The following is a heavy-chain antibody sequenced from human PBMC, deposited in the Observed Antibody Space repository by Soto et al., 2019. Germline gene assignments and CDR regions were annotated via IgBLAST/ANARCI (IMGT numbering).Heavy chain of an antibody. CDR1: GGSISSNY. CDR3: ARYRREAVAGYTLDN. J-gene: IGHJ4*02. CDR2: VYNSGST. D-gene: IGHD6-13*01. Sequence: SSETLSLTCTVSGGSISSNYWTWIRQPPGKGLEWIGYVYNSGSTNYNPSLKSRVTISEDTSKSQFSLKVNSMTAADTAVYYCARYRREAVAGYTLDNWGQGILVTVSS. V-gene: IGHV4-59*01.